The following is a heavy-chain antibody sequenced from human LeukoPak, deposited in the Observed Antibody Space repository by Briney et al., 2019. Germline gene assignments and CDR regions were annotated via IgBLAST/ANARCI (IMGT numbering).Heavy chain of an antibody. V-gene: IGHV3-23*01. Sequence: PGGSLRLSCAASGFTFNYYAMSWVRQAAGKGLEWVSGNSDTGRRTFYADSVKGRFTISRDDSKKTVYLQMNTLRAEDTAIYFCARHDSFIPYWGQGTLVTVSS. CDR3: ARHDSFIPY. D-gene: IGHD3-16*02. J-gene: IGHJ4*02. CDR2: NSDTGRRT. CDR1: GFTFNYYA.